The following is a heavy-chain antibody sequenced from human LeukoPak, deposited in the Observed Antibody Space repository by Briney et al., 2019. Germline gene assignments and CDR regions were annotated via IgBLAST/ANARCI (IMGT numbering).Heavy chain of an antibody. CDR3: ATLSLGPSNYYYYGMDV. D-gene: IGHD1-26*01. Sequence: GGSLRLSCAASGFTFSDYYMSWIRQAPGKGLEWVSYISSSGSTIYYADSVKGRFTISRDNAKNSLYLQMNSLRAEDTAVYYCATLSLGPSNYYYYGMDVWGQGTTVTVSS. V-gene: IGHV3-11*01. CDR1: GFTFSDYY. CDR2: ISSSGSTI. J-gene: IGHJ6*02.